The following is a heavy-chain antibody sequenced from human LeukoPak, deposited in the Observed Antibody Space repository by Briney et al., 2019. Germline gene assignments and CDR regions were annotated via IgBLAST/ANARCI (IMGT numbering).Heavy chain of an antibody. V-gene: IGHV1-69*05. CDR3: ARGPSGYSYGYTDY. CDR1: GGTFSSYA. J-gene: IGHJ4*02. Sequence: SVRVSCKASGGTFSSYAISWVRQAPGQELERMGRIIPIFGTANYAQKFQGRVTITTDESTSTAYMGLSSLRSEDTAVYYCARGPSGYSYGYTDYWGQGTLVTVSS. D-gene: IGHD5-18*01. CDR2: IIPIFGTA.